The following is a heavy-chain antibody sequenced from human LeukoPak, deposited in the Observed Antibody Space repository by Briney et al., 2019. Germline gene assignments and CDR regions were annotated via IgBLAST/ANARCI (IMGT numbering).Heavy chain of an antibody. J-gene: IGHJ4*02. CDR2: ISDSGGST. V-gene: IGHV3-23*01. D-gene: IGHD3-22*01. CDR3: AKRGVVIRVILVGFHKQAYYFDS. CDR1: GITLSNYG. Sequence: SGGSLRLSCAVSGITLSNYGMSWVRQGPGKGLEWVAGISDSGGSTKYADSVKGRFTISRDNPKNTLYLQMNSLRVEDTAVYFCAKRGVVIRVILVGFHKQAYYFDSWGQGALVTVSS.